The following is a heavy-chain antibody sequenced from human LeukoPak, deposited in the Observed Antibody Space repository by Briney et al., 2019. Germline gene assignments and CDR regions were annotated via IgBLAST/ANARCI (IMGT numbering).Heavy chain of an antibody. D-gene: IGHD3-3*01. CDR3: ARGGYDFWSGPDDAFDI. CDR2: ICRGGTT. J-gene: IGHJ3*02. V-gene: IGHV3-53*01. Sequence: GGSLRLSCAASGFTVSGNYMSWVRQAPGKGLQWVSVICRGGTTYYTDSVKGRFTISRDNSENTLYLQMNSLRDEGTAVYYYARGGYDFWSGPDDAFDIWGQGTMVTVSS. CDR1: GFTVSGNY.